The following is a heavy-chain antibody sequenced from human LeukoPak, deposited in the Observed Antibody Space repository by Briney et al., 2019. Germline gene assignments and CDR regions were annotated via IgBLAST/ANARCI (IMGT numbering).Heavy chain of an antibody. Sequence: PSDTLSLTCSVSGGSISSDTYYWSWIRQPPGKGLEWIGYIYYSGSTNYNPSLKSRVTISVDTSKNQFSLKLSSVTAADTAVYYCAGGDGFDNNFPFDYWGQGTLVTVSS. D-gene: IGHD5-24*01. CDR2: IYYSGST. V-gene: IGHV4-61*01. CDR1: GGSISSDTYY. J-gene: IGHJ4*02. CDR3: AGGDGFDNNFPFDY.